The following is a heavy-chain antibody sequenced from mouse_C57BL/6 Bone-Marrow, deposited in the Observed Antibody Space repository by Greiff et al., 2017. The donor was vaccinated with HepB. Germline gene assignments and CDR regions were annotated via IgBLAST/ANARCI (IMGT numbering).Heavy chain of an antibody. J-gene: IGHJ4*01. V-gene: IGHV14-3*01. Sequence: VQLQQSVAELVRPGASVKLSCTASGFTIKNTYMHWVKQRPEQGLEWIGRSDPANGNTKYAPKFQGKATITADTSSNTAYLQLSSLTSEDTAIYYCGESDSSYGYYAMDYWGRGNSVTVSS. CDR3: GESDSSYGYYAMDY. CDR1: GFTIKNTY. D-gene: IGHD1-1*01. CDR2: SDPANGNT.